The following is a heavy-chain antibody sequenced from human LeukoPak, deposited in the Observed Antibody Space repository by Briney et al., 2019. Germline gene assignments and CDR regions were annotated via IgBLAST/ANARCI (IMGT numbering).Heavy chain of an antibody. J-gene: IGHJ4*02. CDR1: RFTFISYL. CDR2: ISGSGRDT. Sequence: PGGSLRLSCVASRFTFISYLMSGVRPAPGRGVEWVSLISGSGRDTYYADSVKGLFTISKDNSENTLYLQMNSLRAEDTAVYYCAKTAQYSSSWIDCWGQGTLVTVSS. V-gene: IGHV3-23*01. CDR3: AKTAQYSSSWIDC. D-gene: IGHD6-13*01.